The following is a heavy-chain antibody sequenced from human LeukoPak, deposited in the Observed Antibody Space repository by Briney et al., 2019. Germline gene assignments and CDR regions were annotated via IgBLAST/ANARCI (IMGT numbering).Heavy chain of an antibody. D-gene: IGHD3-10*01. CDR2: ISSSSSYI. V-gene: IGHV3-21*01. Sequence: GGSLRLSCAASGFTFSSYSMNWVRQAPGKGLEWVSSISSSSSYIYYADSVKGRFTISRDNAKSSLYLQMNSLRAEDTAVYYCARWFSSDSRFDYWGQGTLVTVSS. J-gene: IGHJ4*02. CDR3: ARWFSSDSRFDY. CDR1: GFTFSSYS.